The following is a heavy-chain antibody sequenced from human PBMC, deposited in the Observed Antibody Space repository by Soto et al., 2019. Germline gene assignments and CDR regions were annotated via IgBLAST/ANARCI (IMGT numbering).Heavy chain of an antibody. CDR3: AHRLGYSSSWYSRNWFDP. D-gene: IGHD6-13*01. CDR2: IYWNDDK. V-gene: IGHV2-5*01. CDR1: GFSLSTSGVG. Sequence: QITLKESGPTLVKPTQTLTLTCTFSGFSLSTSGVGVGWIRQPPGKALEWLALIYWNDDKRYSPSLKSRLTITKDTSKNQVVLTRTNMDPVDTATYYCAHRLGYSSSWYSRNWFDPWGQGTLVTVSS. J-gene: IGHJ5*02.